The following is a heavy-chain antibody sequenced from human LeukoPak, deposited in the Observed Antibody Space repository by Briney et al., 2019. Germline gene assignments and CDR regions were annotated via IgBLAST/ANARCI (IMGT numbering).Heavy chain of an antibody. V-gene: IGHV4-59*01. CDR2: IYYSGHT. D-gene: IGHD5-18*01. J-gene: IGHJ4*02. CDR1: GGSISSYY. CDR3: ARDRRDTSMVWDY. Sequence: PSETLSLTCTVSGGSISSYYWSWLRQPPGKGLEWIGYIYYSGHTNYNPSLKSRVTISVDTSKNQFSLKMRSVTAADTAVYYCARDRRDTSMVWDYWGQGTLVTVSS.